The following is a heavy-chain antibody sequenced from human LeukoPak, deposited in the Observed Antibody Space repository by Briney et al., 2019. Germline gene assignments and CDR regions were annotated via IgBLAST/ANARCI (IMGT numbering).Heavy chain of an antibody. CDR1: GGSFSGYY. V-gene: IGHV4-34*01. CDR2: INHSGST. CDR3: ARLTPRGQQLTQLHDAFDI. D-gene: IGHD6-13*01. Sequence: SETLSLTCAVYGGSFSGYYWSWIRQPPGKGLEWIGEINHSGSTNYNPSLKSRVTISVDTSKNQFSLKLSSVTAADTAVYYCARLTPRGQQLTQLHDAFDIWGQGTMVTVSS. J-gene: IGHJ3*02.